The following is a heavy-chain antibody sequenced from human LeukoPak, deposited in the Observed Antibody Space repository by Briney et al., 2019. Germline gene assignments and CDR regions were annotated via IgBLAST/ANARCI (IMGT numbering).Heavy chain of an antibody. Sequence: GGSLRLSCSASGLTVTNAWMNWVRQAPGEGLDWVGRIASKTDGGATDYAAPVKGRFTISRDDSRNTLHLQMSSLNTEDTAVYYCTTRSPARYCSDGACYSSADYWGQETLVTVSS. D-gene: IGHD2-15*01. J-gene: IGHJ4*02. CDR2: IASKTDGGAT. V-gene: IGHV3-15*07. CDR3: TTRSPARYCSDGACYSSADY. CDR1: GLTVTNAW.